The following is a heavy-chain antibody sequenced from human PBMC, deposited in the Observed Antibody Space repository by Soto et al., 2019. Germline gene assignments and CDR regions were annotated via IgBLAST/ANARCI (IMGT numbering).Heavy chain of an antibody. V-gene: IGHV1-8*01. J-gene: IGHJ6*03. CDR3: ARGLKFTAPLVRGVNPYYYYYMDV. CDR2: MNPNSGDT. Sequence: QVQLVQSGAEVKKPGASVKVSCKASGYTFSSYDINWVRQATGQGLEWMGWMNPNSGDTNYPQKFQGRVTMTRNTSIATAYRELSSLRFEATAVYYCARGLKFTAPLVRGVNPYYYYYMDVWGEGTTVTVSS. D-gene: IGHD3-10*01. CDR1: GYTFSSYD.